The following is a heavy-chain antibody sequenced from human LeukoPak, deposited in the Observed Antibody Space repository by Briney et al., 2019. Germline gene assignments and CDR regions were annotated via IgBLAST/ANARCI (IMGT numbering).Heavy chain of an antibody. CDR1: GFTFSSYW. J-gene: IGHJ4*02. D-gene: IGHD3-3*01. V-gene: IGHV3-7*01. CDR3: ARDSVGDYWSGYYTYYYFDY. CDR2: IKQDGSEK. Sequence: PGGSLRLSCAASGFTFSSYWMSWVRQAPGKGLEWVANIKQDGSEKYYVDSVKGRFTISRDNAKTSLYLQMNSLRAEDTAVYYCARDSVGDYWSGYYTYYYFDYWGQGTLVTVSS.